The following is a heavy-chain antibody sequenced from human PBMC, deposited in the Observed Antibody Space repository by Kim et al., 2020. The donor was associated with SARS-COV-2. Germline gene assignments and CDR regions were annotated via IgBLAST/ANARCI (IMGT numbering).Heavy chain of an antibody. CDR2: NT. V-gene: IGHV1-18*01. J-gene: IGHJ4*02. D-gene: IGHD2-2*01. Sequence: NTNYAQKLQGRVTMTTDTSTSTAYMELRSLRSDDTAVYYCARDLHQHFDYWGQGTLVTVSS. CDR3: ARDLHQHFDY.